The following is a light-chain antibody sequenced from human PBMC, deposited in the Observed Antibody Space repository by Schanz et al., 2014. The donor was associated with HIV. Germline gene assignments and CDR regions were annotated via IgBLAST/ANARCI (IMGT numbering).Light chain of an antibody. CDR1: QHITNY. J-gene: IGKJ1*01. V-gene: IGKV3-20*01. Sequence: EIVLTQSPATLSLSPGETATLSCRASQHITNYLAWYQQKPGQAPRLLIYDASTRATGISARFSGSGSGTDFTLTISRLEPEDSAVYYCQQYGGSPTFGQGTRVEIK. CDR3: QQYGGSPT. CDR2: DAS.